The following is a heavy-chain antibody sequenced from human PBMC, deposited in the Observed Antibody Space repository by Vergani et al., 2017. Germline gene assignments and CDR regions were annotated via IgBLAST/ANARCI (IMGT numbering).Heavy chain of an antibody. CDR1: GFIVSDHY. Sequence: VQLVESGGGLVHPGGSLRLSCAASGFIVSDHYLAWVRQPPGKGLEWVAVISDGGSNEHYVDSVKGRFTISRDNSKNTLYLQMNSLRAEDTAVYYCARDREGSGYYYMDVWGTGTTVTVS. CDR2: ISDGGSNE. J-gene: IGHJ6*03. D-gene: IGHD3-3*01. V-gene: IGHV3-30*03. CDR3: ARDREGSGYYYMDV.